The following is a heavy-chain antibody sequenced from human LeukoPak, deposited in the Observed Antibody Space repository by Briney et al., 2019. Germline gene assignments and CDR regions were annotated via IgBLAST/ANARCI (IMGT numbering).Heavy chain of an antibody. V-gene: IGHV3-30-3*01. D-gene: IGHD3-10*01. Sequence: PGGSLRLSCAASGFTFSSYWMNCVRQAPGKGLEWVAVISYDGSNKYYADSVKGRFTISRDNSKNTLYLQMNSLRAEDTAVYYCARSAVTMVRGVLYYFDYWGQGTLVTVSS. CDR1: GFTFSSYW. CDR3: ARSAVTMVRGVLYYFDY. J-gene: IGHJ4*02. CDR2: ISYDGSNK.